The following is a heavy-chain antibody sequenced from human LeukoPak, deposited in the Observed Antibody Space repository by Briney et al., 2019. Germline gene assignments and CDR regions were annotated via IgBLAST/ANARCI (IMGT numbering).Heavy chain of an antibody. D-gene: IGHD2-21*02. CDR2: ISGSGGST. Sequence: GGSLRLSCAASGFTFSSYAMSWVRQAPGKGLEWVSAISGSGGSTYYADSVKGRFTISRDNSKNTLYLQMNSLRAEDTAVYYCAKDSGRVVTDGLYYFDYWGQGTLVTVSS. V-gene: IGHV3-23*01. J-gene: IGHJ4*02. CDR1: GFTFSSYA. CDR3: AKDSGRVVTDGLYYFDY.